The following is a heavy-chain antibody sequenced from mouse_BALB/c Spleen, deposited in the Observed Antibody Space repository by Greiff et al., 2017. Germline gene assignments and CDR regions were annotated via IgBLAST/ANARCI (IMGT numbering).Heavy chain of an antibody. CDR1: GYAFTNYL. CDR3: ARRGMITTGYAMDY. Sequence: VMLVESGAELVRPGTSVKVSCKASGYAFTNYLIEWVKQRPGQGLEWIGVINPGSGGTNYNEKFKGKATLTADKSSSTAYMQLSSLTSDDSAVYFCARRGMITTGYAMDYWGQGTSVTVSS. J-gene: IGHJ4*01. CDR2: INPGSGGT. D-gene: IGHD2-4*01. V-gene: IGHV1-54*03.